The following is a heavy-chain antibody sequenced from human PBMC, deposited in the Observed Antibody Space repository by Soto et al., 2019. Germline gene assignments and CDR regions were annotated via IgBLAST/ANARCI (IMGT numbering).Heavy chain of an antibody. J-gene: IGHJ5*02. CDR3: ARDLYDCSGGSCYSLWFDP. Sequence: QVQLVQSGAEVKKPGASVKVSCKASGYTFTSYYMHWVRQAPGQGLVWMGIINPSVGSTGYAQKFQGRVTMTRDTSTSTVYMELSSLRSEDTAVYYCARDLYDCSGGSCYSLWFDPWGQGTLVNVSS. D-gene: IGHD2-15*01. CDR1: GYTFTSYY. CDR2: INPSVGST. V-gene: IGHV1-46*01.